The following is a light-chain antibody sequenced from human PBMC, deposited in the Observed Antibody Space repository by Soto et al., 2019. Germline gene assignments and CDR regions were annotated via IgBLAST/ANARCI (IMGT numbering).Light chain of an antibody. V-gene: IGKV2-28*01. J-gene: IGKJ5*01. Sequence: DIVMTQSPLSLPVTPGEPASISCRSSQSLLHSNGYNYLDWYLQKPGQSPQLLIYLGSNRASGVPDRFSGSGSGTDFTLNSSRVEAEDVGVYYCMQALQTLFGQGTRLEIK. CDR2: LGS. CDR3: MQALQTL. CDR1: QSLLHSNGYNY.